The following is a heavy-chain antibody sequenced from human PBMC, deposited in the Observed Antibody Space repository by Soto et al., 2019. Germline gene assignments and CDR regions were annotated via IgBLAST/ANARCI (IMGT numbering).Heavy chain of an antibody. V-gene: IGHV3-7*01. CDR1: GFTFSNYW. J-gene: IGHJ6*02. Sequence: PGGFLRLSCAASGFTFSNYWVTWVRQAPGKGLEWVANINQDGSDKLYVDSVKGRFTISRDNAKYSLYLQMDSLRAEDTAVYYCARHEASYYYAVDVWGQGTTVTVSS. CDR2: INQDGSDK. CDR3: ARHEASYYYAVDV.